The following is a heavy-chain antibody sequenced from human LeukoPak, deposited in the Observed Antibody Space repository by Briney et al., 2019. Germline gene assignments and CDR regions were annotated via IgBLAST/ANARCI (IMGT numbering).Heavy chain of an antibody. Sequence: SVKVSCKASGGTFSSYAISWVRQAPGQGLEWMGGIIPIFGTANYAQKFQGRVTITRDTSASTAYMELSSLRSEDMAVYYCARGDYGGAFDIWGQGTMVTVSS. CDR3: ARGDYGGAFDI. D-gene: IGHD4-17*01. V-gene: IGHV1-69*05. CDR1: GGTFSSYA. J-gene: IGHJ3*02. CDR2: IIPIFGTA.